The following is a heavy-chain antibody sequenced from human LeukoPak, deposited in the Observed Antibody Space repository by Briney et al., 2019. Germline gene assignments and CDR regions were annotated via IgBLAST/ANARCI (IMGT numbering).Heavy chain of an antibody. CDR2: IFPDDSEI. J-gene: IGHJ4*02. V-gene: IGHV5-51*01. Sequence: GESLKISCKGSGYSFTSYWIGWVRQMPGKGLEWMGVIFPDDSEIRYSPSFQGQVTISADKSISTAYLQWSGLKASDTAMYYCARDGGSSSWFDYWGQGTLVTVSS. CDR3: ARDGGSSSWFDY. CDR1: GYSFTSYW. D-gene: IGHD6-6*01.